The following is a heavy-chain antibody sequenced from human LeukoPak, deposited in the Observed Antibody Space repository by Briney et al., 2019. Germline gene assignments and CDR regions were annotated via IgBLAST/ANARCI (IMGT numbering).Heavy chain of an antibody. V-gene: IGHV1-2*02. D-gene: IGHD1-26*01. CDR2: INPNSGGT. CDR3: ATLGVSGILDYFDY. CDR1: GYTFTGYY. J-gene: IGHJ4*02. Sequence: GASVKVSCKASGYTFTGYYMHWVRQAPGQGLEWMGWINPNSGGTNYAQKFQGRVTMTRDTSISTAYMELSRLRSDDTAVYYCATLGVSGILDYFDYWGQGTLVTVSS.